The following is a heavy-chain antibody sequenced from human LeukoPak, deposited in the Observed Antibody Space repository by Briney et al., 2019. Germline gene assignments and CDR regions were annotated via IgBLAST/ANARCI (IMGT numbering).Heavy chain of an antibody. Sequence: PSETLSLTCNVSGASMSNYYWVWIRQPPGKGLEWIGSIYHSGTTYSGSTYYNPSLKSRVTISVDTSKNQFSLKLSSVTAADTAVYYCARESRVRRLGELSFLDYWGQGTLVTVSS. CDR2: IYHSGTTYSGST. D-gene: IGHD3-16*02. J-gene: IGHJ4*02. CDR3: ARESRVRRLGELSFLDY. CDR1: GASMSNYY. V-gene: IGHV4-39*07.